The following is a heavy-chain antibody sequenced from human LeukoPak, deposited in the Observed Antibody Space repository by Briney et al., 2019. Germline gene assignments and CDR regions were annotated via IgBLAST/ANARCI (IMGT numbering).Heavy chain of an antibody. V-gene: IGHV4-4*02. CDR2: IYHAGNT. J-gene: IGHJ4*02. CDR1: GGSISSSNW. Sequence: PSETLSLTCAVSGGSISSSNWWSWVRQPPGKGLEWIGEIYHAGNTNYNSSLKSRVTISVDKSKNQFSLKLSSVTAADTAVYYCARARLPDYGDYAPLFDYWGQGTLVTVSS. D-gene: IGHD4-17*01. CDR3: ARARLPDYGDYAPLFDY.